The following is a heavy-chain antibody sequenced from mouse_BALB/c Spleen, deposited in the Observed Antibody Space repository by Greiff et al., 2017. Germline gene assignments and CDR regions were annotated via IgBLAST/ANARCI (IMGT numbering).Heavy chain of an antibody. CDR2: INPSSGYT. Sequence: VQLQQSGAELARPGASVKMSCKASGYTFTSYTMHWVKQRPGQGLEWIGYINPSSGYTNYNQKFKDKATLTADKSSSTAYMQLSSLTSEDSAVYYCARSWEGYYAMDYWGQGTSVTVSS. CDR1: GYTFTSYT. D-gene: IGHD4-1*01. V-gene: IGHV1-4*01. J-gene: IGHJ4*01. CDR3: ARSWEGYYAMDY.